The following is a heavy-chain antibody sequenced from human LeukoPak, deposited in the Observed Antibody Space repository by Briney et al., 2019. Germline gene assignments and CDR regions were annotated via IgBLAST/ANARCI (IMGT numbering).Heavy chain of an antibody. Sequence: ASVKVSGKASGGTFSSYAISWVRQAPGQGLEWMRGIIPIFGTANYAQKFQGRVPITADESTSTAYMELSSLRSEDTAVYYCARALYYDFWSGYSEPAYYYYMDVWGKGTTVTVSS. V-gene: IGHV1-69*13. CDR2: IIPIFGTA. D-gene: IGHD3-3*01. J-gene: IGHJ6*03. CDR1: GGTFSSYA. CDR3: ARALYYDFWSGYSEPAYYYYMDV.